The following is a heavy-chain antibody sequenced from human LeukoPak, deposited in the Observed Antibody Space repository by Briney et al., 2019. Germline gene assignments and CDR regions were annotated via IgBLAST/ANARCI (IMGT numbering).Heavy chain of an antibody. V-gene: IGHV5-10-1*01. J-gene: IGHJ5*02. Sequence: PGESLKISCKGPGYSFTSYWISWVRQMPGKGLEWMGRIDPSDSYTNYSPSFQGHVTISADKSISTAYLQWSSLKASDTAMYYCARRSPFMVRGVITNWFDPWGQGTLVTVSS. D-gene: IGHD3-10*01. CDR3: ARRSPFMVRGVITNWFDP. CDR1: GYSFTSYW. CDR2: IDPSDSYT.